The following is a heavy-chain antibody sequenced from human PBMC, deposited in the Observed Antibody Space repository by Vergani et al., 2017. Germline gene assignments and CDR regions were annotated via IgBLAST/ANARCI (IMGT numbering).Heavy chain of an antibody. D-gene: IGHD6-13*01. CDR3: ARDPQGYGCDPEVYYYGMDV. Sequence: QVQLVQSGAEVKKPGSSVKVSCKASGATFRSNTISWVRQVPGQGLEWMGRIIPVLGKTKYAQDLQGRLTITADTSTSTAYMELTSLRSQDTAVYYCARDPQGYGCDPEVYYYGMDVWREGTTVSVSS. V-gene: IGHV1-69*08. CDR1: GATFRSNT. J-gene: IGHJ6*01. CDR2: IIPVLGKT.